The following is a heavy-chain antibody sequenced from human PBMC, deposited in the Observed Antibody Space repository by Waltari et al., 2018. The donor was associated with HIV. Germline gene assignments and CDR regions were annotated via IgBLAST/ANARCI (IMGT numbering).Heavy chain of an antibody. CDR3: AREPGYYYDSSGSPAYYFDY. CDR2: IYYSGST. D-gene: IGHD3-22*01. CDR1: GGSVSSGSYY. Sequence: QVQLQESGPGLVKPSETLSLTCTVSGGSVSSGSYYWSWIRQPPGKGLEWIGYIYYSGSTNYNPSLKSRVTISVDTSKNQFSLKLSSVTAADTAVYYCAREPGYYYDSSGSPAYYFDYWGQGTLVTVSS. J-gene: IGHJ4*02. V-gene: IGHV4-61*01.